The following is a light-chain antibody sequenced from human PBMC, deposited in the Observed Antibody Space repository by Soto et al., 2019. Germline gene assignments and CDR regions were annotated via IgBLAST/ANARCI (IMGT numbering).Light chain of an antibody. CDR1: SGHSSYA. CDR2: LNSDGSH. V-gene: IGLV4-69*01. CDR3: QNWAAGIYV. J-gene: IGLJ1*01. Sequence: QPVLTQSPSASASLGASVKLTCTLSSGHSSYAIAWHQQQPEKGPRYLMKLNSDGSHSKGDGIPDRFSGSSSGAERYLTISSLQSEDEYDYDCQNWAAGIYVFGTGTKVTVL.